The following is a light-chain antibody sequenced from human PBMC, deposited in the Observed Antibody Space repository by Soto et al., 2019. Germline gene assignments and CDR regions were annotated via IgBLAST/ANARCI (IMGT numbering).Light chain of an antibody. V-gene: IGKV3-20*01. CDR1: QSISSGH. Sequence: EIVLTQSPGTLSLSPGERATLSCRASQSISSGHLAWYQQRPGQAPRLLMYGISSRATGTPDRFGGSGSGTDFTLTISRLEPEDFAVYSCQHYDYVPTFGQGTRLEI. CDR2: GIS. J-gene: IGKJ5*01. CDR3: QHYDYVPT.